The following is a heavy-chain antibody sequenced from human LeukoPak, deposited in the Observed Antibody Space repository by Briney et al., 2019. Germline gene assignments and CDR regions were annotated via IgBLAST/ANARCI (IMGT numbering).Heavy chain of an antibody. CDR3: ARVVYRYGYAFDI. Sequence: PGGSLRLSCAASGFTFSDYHMSWIRQAPGKGLEWVSFIVGSSSYTNYADSVRGRFTISRDNAKSSMYLQMNSLRAEDTAVYFCARVVYRYGYAFDIWGQGTVVTVSS. CDR2: IVGSSSYT. D-gene: IGHD5-18*01. V-gene: IGHV3-11*06. CDR1: GFTFSDYH. J-gene: IGHJ3*02.